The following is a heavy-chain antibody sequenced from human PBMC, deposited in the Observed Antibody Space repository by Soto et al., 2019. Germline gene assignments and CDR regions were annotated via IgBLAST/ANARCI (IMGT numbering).Heavy chain of an antibody. CDR3: AILYDSSGYY. V-gene: IGHV3-30*03. Sequence: QAPGNVLERVAVISYDGSNKYYADSVKGRFTISRDNSKNTLYLQMNSLRAEETAVYYCAILYDSSGYY. CDR2: ISYDGSNK. J-gene: IGHJ6*01. D-gene: IGHD3-22*01.